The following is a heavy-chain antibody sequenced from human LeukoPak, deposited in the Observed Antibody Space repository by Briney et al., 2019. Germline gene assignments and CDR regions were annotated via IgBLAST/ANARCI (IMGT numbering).Heavy chain of an antibody. V-gene: IGHV1-69*01. CDR3: AREQYSSSWYAFWFDP. CDR1: GGTFSSYA. J-gene: IGHJ5*02. D-gene: IGHD6-13*01. Sequence: SVKVSCKASGGTFSSYAISWVRQAPGQGLEWMGGIIPIFGTANYAQKFQGRVTITADESTSTAYMELSSLRSEDTAVCYCAREQYSSSWYAFWFDPWGQGTLVTVSS. CDR2: IIPIFGTA.